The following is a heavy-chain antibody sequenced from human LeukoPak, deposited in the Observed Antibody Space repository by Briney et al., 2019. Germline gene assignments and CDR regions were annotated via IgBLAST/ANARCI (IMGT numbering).Heavy chain of an antibody. CDR2: IRYDGSNK. D-gene: IGHD5-18*01. CDR1: GFTFSSYG. J-gene: IGHJ4*02. CDR3: AKGGYSYGPAEPYFDY. V-gene: IGHV3-30*02. Sequence: GGSPRLSCAASGFTFSSYGMHWVRQAPGKGLEWVAFIRYDGSNKYYADSVKGRFTISRDNSKNTLYLQMNSLRAEDTAVYYCAKGGYSYGPAEPYFDYWGQGTLVTVSS.